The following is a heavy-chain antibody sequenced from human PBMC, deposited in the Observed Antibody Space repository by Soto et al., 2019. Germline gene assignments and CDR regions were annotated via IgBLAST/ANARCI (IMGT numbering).Heavy chain of an antibody. CDR3: ATSVYYYGSGSYHNWFDP. D-gene: IGHD3-10*01. CDR1: GGSISSSSYY. Sequence: SETLSLTCTVSGGSISSSSYYWGWIRQPPGKGLEWIGSIYYSGSTYYNPSLKSRVTISVDTSKNQFSLKLSSVTAADTAVYYCATSVYYYGSGSYHNWFDPWGQGTLVTV. J-gene: IGHJ5*02. V-gene: IGHV4-39*01. CDR2: IYYSGST.